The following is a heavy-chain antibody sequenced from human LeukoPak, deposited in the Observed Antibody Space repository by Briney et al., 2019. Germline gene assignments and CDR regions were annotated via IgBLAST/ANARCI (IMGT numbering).Heavy chain of an antibody. CDR3: ARVIGYCSGGSCYRYYGMDV. Sequence: GGSLRLSCAASGFTFSDYYMSWIRQAPGKGLEWVSYISSSGSTIYYADSVKGRFTISRDNAKNSLYLQMNSLRAEDMAVYYCARVIGYCSGGSCYRYYGMDVWGQGTTVTVSS. CDR2: ISSSGSTI. CDR1: GFTFSDYY. J-gene: IGHJ6*02. V-gene: IGHV3-11*01. D-gene: IGHD2-15*01.